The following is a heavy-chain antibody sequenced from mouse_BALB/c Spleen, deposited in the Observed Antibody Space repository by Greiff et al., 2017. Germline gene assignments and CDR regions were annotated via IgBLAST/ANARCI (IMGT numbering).Heavy chain of an antibody. CDR1: GYSITSDYA. Sequence: EVKLVESGPGLVKPSQSLSLTCTVTGYSITSDYAWNWIRQFPGNKLEWMGYISYSGSTSYNPSLKSRISITRDTSKNQFFLQLNSVTTEDTATYYCARLEVRRFDYWGQGTTLTVSS. J-gene: IGHJ2*01. V-gene: IGHV3-2*02. CDR3: ARLEVRRFDY. CDR2: ISYSGST. D-gene: IGHD2-14*01.